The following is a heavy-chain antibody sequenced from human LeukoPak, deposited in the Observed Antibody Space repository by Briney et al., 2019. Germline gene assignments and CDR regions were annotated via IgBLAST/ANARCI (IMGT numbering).Heavy chain of an antibody. CDR1: GFTFSSYW. J-gene: IGHJ4*02. V-gene: IGHV3-7*01. Sequence: GGSLRLSCAASGFTFSSYWMSWVRQAPGKGLEWVANIKQVGSEGYYVDSVKGRFTISRDNAKNSLYLQMNSLRAEDTAVYYCARVLTHKYCSSTSCTEPPYYFDYWGQGTLVTVSS. D-gene: IGHD2-2*01. CDR3: ARVLTHKYCSSTSCTEPPYYFDY. CDR2: IKQVGSEG.